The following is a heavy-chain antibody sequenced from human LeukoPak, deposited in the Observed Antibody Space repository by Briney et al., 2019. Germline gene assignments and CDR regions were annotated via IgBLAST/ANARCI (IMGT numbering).Heavy chain of an antibody. Sequence: GGSRRLSCAASGFTFSSYMMNWVRQAPGKGLEWVSSINILSNYIYYADSVKGRFTIPRDNAKNSLYLQMNSLRAEDTAVYYCARDSHSVSRYSEFVYWEKGVLVTVSS. J-gene: IGHJ4*02. D-gene: IGHD6-13*01. CDR3: ARDSHSVSRYSEFVY. CDR1: GFTFSSYM. V-gene: IGHV3-21*01. CDR2: INILSNYI.